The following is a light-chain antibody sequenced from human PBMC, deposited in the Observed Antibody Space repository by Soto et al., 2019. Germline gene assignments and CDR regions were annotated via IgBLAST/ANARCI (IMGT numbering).Light chain of an antibody. CDR3: SSYTSSSTLV. Sequence: QSALTQPASVSGSPGQSITISCTGTSSDVGGYNYVSWYQQHPGKAPKLMIYDVSTRPSGVSNRFSGSKSGNTASLTISGLPAEDEADYSCSSYTSSSTLVFGGGTKLTVL. CDR1: SSDVGGYNY. V-gene: IGLV2-14*01. J-gene: IGLJ2*01. CDR2: DVS.